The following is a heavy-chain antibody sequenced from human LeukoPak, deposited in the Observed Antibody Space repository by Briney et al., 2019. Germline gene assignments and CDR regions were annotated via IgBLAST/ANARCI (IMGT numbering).Heavy chain of an antibody. V-gene: IGHV3-53*01. CDR3: ARDLDYFDSSGSHRRRNYFDY. CDR2: IHSDGST. J-gene: IGHJ4*02. Sequence: GGSLRLSCAASGLTVSTNYMTWVRQAPGKGLEWVSIIHSDGSTYYADSVKGRLTISRDNYKNTLYLQMNSLRGEDTAMYYCARDLDYFDSSGSHRRRNYFDYWGQGTLVTVSS. CDR1: GLTVSTNY. D-gene: IGHD3-22*01.